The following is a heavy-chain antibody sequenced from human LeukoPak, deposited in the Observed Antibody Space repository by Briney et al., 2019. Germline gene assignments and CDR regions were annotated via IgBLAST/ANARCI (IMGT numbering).Heavy chain of an antibody. J-gene: IGHJ6*03. CDR1: GFTFSSYW. CDR2: IKQDGSEK. Sequence: GGSLRLSCAASGFTFSSYWMSWVRQAPGKGLEWVANIKQDGSEKYYVDSVKGRFTISRDNAKNSLYLQMNSLRAEDTAVYYCARGPSGHYYYYYMDVWGKGTTVTVSS. CDR3: ARGPSGHYYYYYMDV. D-gene: IGHD6-6*01. V-gene: IGHV3-7*04.